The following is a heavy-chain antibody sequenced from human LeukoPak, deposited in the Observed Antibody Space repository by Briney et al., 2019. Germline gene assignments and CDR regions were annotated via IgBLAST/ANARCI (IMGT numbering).Heavy chain of an antibody. D-gene: IGHD2-2*01. J-gene: IGHJ4*02. V-gene: IGHV3-9*01. CDR3: AKGDCSSTRCFLDS. CDR2: ISWNSGSI. Sequence: PGRSLRLSCAASGFTLDDYAMHWVRQAPGKGLEWVSGISWNSGSIGYADSVKGRFTISRDKAKKSLYLDMNNLRAEDTASYYCAKGDCSSTRCFLDSWGQGTLLTVSS. CDR1: GFTLDDYA.